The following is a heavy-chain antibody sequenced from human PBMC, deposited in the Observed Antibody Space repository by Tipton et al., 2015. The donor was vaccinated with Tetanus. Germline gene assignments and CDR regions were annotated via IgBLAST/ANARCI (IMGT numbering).Heavy chain of an antibody. CDR3: ARGRPAGGYFDAFDI. D-gene: IGHD2-21*02. CDR2: INSDGSSA. Sequence: SLRLSCAASGFTFSSYWMHWVRQAPGKGLVWVSRINSDGSSASYADSVKGRFTISRDNAKNTLYLQMNSLRAEDTAVYYCARGRPAGGYFDAFDIWGQGTMVTVSS. J-gene: IGHJ3*02. V-gene: IGHV3-74*01. CDR1: GFTFSSYW.